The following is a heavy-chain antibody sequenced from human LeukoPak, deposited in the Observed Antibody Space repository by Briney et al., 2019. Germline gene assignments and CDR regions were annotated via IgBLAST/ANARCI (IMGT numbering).Heavy chain of an antibody. CDR1: GFSFNNDW. J-gene: IGHJ6*02. Sequence: PGGSLRLSCATSGFSFNNDWMHWVRQAPGKGLVWVSRIDSDGSSTSYADSVKGRFTISGDNAKNTLYLQMNSLRAEDTAVYYCARGRPPGSTNRGYYYYGMDVWGQGTTVTVSS. CDR3: ARGRPPGSTNRGYYYYGMDV. D-gene: IGHD2-2*01. V-gene: IGHV3-74*01. CDR2: IDSDGSST.